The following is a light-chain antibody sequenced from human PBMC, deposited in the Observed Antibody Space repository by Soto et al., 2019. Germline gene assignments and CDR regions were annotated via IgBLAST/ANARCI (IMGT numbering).Light chain of an antibody. CDR1: QRISAL. CDR3: QQSSSTRA. Sequence: DIQMTQSPSSVSAFVGESVTITCHASQRISALLNWYHQKPGKAPKLLIYSASYLQSGVPSNFSGSGSGTDFTLTISSLQPDDFATYYCQQSSSTRAFGQGTKV. J-gene: IGKJ1*01. V-gene: IGKV1-39*01. CDR2: SAS.